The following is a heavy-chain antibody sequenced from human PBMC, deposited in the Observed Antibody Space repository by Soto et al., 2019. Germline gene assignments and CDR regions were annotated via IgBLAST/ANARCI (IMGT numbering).Heavy chain of an antibody. D-gene: IGHD3-22*01. V-gene: IGHV3-23*01. Sequence: GSLRLSCAASGFTFISYAMSCFLQSPGKGLEWVSAISGSGGSTYYADSVKGRFTISRDNSKNTLYLQMNSLRAEDTAVYYCAKVGNYYDSSGYYLDYWGQGTLVTVSS. CDR3: AKVGNYYDSSGYYLDY. CDR1: GFTFISYA. J-gene: IGHJ4*02. CDR2: ISGSGGST.